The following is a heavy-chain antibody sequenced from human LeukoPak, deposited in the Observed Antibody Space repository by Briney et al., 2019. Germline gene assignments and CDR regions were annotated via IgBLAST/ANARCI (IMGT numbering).Heavy chain of an antibody. CDR3: ARDPQSTGATWFDP. CDR2: IYYSGST. CDR1: GGSISSSSYY. Sequence: SETLSLTCTVSGGSISSSSYYWGWIRQPPGKGLEWIGSIYYSGSTYYNPSLKSRVTISVDTSKNQFSLKLSSVTAADTAVYYCARDPQSTGATWFDPWGQGTLVTVSS. D-gene: IGHD4-11*01. J-gene: IGHJ5*02. V-gene: IGHV4-39*07.